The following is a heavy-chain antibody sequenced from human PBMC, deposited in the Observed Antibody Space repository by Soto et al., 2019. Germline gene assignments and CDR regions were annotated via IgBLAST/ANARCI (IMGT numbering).Heavy chain of an antibody. CDR3: AKDPYYYDILGYFQH. CDR2: ISYDGSNR. Sequence: GGSLRLSCAASGFTFSSYGMHWVRQAPGKGLEWVAVISYDGSNRYYADSVKGRFTISRDNSKNTLYLQMNSLRAEDTAVYYCAKDPYYYDILGYFQHWGQGTLVTVSS. CDR1: GFTFSSYG. V-gene: IGHV3-30*18. J-gene: IGHJ1*01. D-gene: IGHD3-22*01.